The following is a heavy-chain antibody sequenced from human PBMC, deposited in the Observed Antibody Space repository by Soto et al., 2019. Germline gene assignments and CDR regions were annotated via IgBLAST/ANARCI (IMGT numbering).Heavy chain of an antibody. V-gene: IGHV6-1*01. D-gene: IGHD2-8*01. CDR2: TYYRSKWYN. J-gene: IGHJ5*01. CDR1: GGNVSTNSAT. Sequence: SQTLSLTCAVSGGNVSTNSATWDWFRQSPSRGLEWLGRTYYRSKWYNGYAVSVKGRITINPDTSNNQLSLQLNSVTPDDTAVYYCARLIGNSWLDSWGQGTLVTVS. CDR3: ARLIGNSWLDS.